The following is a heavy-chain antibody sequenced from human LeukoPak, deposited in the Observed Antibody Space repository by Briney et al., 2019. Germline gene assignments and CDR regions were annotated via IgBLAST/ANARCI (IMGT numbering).Heavy chain of an antibody. Sequence: GGALRLSCAVSGFTFSSYGMNWVRQAPGKGLEWVSVISGSGGSTYYADSVKGRFTISRDNSKNTLYLQMNSLRAEDTAVYYCATIMDIVVVPAAIMLAFDIWGQGTMVTVSS. D-gene: IGHD2-2*02. V-gene: IGHV3-23*01. CDR3: ATIMDIVVVPAAIMLAFDI. J-gene: IGHJ3*02. CDR1: GFTFSSYG. CDR2: ISGSGGST.